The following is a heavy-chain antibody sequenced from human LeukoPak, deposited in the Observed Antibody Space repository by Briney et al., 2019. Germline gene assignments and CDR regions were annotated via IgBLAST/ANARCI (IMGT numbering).Heavy chain of an antibody. CDR2: ISGSGDYI. CDR3: ARSHGDYVTWFDP. V-gene: IGHV3-23*01. J-gene: IGHJ5*02. CDR1: GFTFSSHA. Sequence: SGGSLRLSSQASGFTFSSHAMSWVRQSPQKRLEWVAGISGSGDYIDYPESVKGRVTISRDNAKNTLYLQMNRLRADDTAVYYCARSHGDYVTWFDPWGQGTLVTVSS. D-gene: IGHD4-17*01.